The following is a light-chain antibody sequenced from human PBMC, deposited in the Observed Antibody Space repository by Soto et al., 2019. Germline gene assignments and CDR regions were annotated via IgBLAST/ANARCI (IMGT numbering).Light chain of an antibody. CDR3: CSYAGSYTP. Sequence: QSALTQPRSVSGSPGQSVTISCTGTSSDVGGYNYVSWYQQHPGKAPKLMIYDVSKRPSGVPDRFSGSKSGNTASLTISGLQAEDEADYYCCSYAGSYTPFDGGTKLTVL. V-gene: IGLV2-11*01. J-gene: IGLJ2*01. CDR1: SSDVGGYNY. CDR2: DVS.